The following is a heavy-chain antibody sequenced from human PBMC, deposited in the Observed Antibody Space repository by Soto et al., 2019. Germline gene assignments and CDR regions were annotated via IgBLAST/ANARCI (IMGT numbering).Heavy chain of an antibody. CDR2: ISGSGGST. J-gene: IGHJ1*01. D-gene: IGHD6-13*01. CDR1: GITFSSYA. V-gene: IGHV3-23*01. Sequence: TGGSLRLSCAASGITFSSYAMSWVRQAPGKGLEWVSAISGSGGSTYYADSVKGRFTISRDNSKNTLYLQMNSLRAEDTAVYYCAKGSIAAAALIEYFQHWGQGTLVTVSS. CDR3: AKGSIAAAALIEYFQH.